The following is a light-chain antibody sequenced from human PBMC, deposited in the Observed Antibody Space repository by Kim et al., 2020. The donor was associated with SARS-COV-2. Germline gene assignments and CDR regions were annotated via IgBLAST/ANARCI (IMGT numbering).Light chain of an antibody. CDR1: QSVSTW. CDR3: QQYDSYPRT. J-gene: IGKJ1*01. Sequence: DIQMTQSPSTLSASVGDRVTITCRASQSVSTWLAWYQQKPGKAPKLLIYKASSLQSGVPSRFSGSGSGTEFSLTISSLQTDDFATYYCQQYDSYPRTFGQGTKVDIK. V-gene: IGKV1-5*03. CDR2: KAS.